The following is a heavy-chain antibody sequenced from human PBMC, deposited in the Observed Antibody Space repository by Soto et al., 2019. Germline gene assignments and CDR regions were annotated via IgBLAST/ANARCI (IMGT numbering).Heavy chain of an antibody. V-gene: IGHV4-39*01. Sequence: QLQLQESGPGLVKPSETLSLTCTVSGGSISSSSYYWGWIRQPPGKGLEWIGSSYYSGSTYYNPSLKSRVTIPVDTSKNQFSLKLGSVTAADTAVYYCARRSIYDFWSGYPYYFDYWGQGTLVTVSS. J-gene: IGHJ4*02. D-gene: IGHD3-3*01. CDR3: ARRSIYDFWSGYPYYFDY. CDR2: SYYSGST. CDR1: GGSISSSSYY.